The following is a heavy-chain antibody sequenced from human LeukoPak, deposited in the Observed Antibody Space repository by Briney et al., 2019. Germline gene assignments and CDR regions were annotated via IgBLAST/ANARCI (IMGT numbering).Heavy chain of an antibody. J-gene: IGHJ4*02. CDR2: IYYTET. V-gene: IGHV4-59*02. D-gene: IGHD2-15*01. CDR3: ARDFRVCSGGSCYSGPFDY. CDR1: GGSVSNYY. Sequence: SETLSLTCTVSGGSVSNYYWSWIRQSPGKGLEWIGYIYYTETSYNPSLKSRVTISADTSKNQFSLKLYSVTAADTAVYFCARDFRVCSGGSCYSGPFDYWGQGTLVTVSS.